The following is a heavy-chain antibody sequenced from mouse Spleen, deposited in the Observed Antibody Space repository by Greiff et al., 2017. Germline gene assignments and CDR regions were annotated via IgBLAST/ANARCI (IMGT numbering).Heavy chain of an antibody. CDR1: GYTFTSYW. Sequence: VQLQQPGAELVQPGASVKMSCKASGYTFTSYWITWVKQRPGQGLEWIGDIYPGSGSTNYNEKFKSKATLTVDTSSSTAYMQLSSLTSEDFAVYYCAREGLGVWFAYWGQGTLVTVSA. J-gene: IGHJ3*01. D-gene: IGHD3-3*01. CDR3: AREGLGVWFAY. V-gene: IGHV1-55*01. CDR2: IYPGSGST.